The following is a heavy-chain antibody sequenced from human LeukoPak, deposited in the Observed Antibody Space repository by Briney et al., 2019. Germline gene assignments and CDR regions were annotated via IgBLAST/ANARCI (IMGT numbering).Heavy chain of an antibody. J-gene: IGHJ4*02. CDR3: ARVMRAPRGYSGYGLDY. Sequence: RGSLRLSCAASGFTFSSYSMNWVRQAPGKGLEWVSSISSSSSYIYYADSVKGRFTISRDNAKNSLYLQMNSLRAEDTAVYYCARVMRAPRGYSGYGLDYWGQGTLVTVSS. CDR2: ISSSSSYI. V-gene: IGHV3-21*01. D-gene: IGHD5-12*01. CDR1: GFTFSSYS.